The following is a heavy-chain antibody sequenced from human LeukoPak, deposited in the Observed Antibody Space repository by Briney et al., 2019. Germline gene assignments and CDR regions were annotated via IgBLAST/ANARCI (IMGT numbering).Heavy chain of an antibody. J-gene: IGHJ6*03. Sequence: SGXTYXNPSLKSRVTISVDTSKNQFSLKLSSVTAADTAVYYCARIVITMVRGVIIRSDYYYYYMDVWGKGTTVTVSS. CDR3: ARIVITMVRGVIIRSDYYYYYMDV. CDR2: SGXT. V-gene: IGHV4-31*02. D-gene: IGHD3-10*01.